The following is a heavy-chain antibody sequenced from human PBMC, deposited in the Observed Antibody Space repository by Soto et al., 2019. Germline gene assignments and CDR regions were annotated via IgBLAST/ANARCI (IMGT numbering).Heavy chain of an antibody. D-gene: IGHD5-12*01. J-gene: IGHJ6*02. V-gene: IGHV1-8*01. CDR3: ARGAVDIVATIDYYYYYGMDV. CDR2: MNPNSGNT. Sequence: ASVKVSGNASGYTFTSYDINLVRQATGQGLEWMGWMNPNSGNTGYAQKFQGRVTMTRNTSISTAYMELSSLRSEDTAVYYCARGAVDIVATIDYYYYYGMDVWGQGTTVTVSS. CDR1: GYTFTSYD.